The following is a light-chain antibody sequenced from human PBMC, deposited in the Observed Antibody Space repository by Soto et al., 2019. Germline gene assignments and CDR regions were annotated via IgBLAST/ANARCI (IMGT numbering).Light chain of an antibody. Sequence: DIVMTQYPDSLAVSLGERATINCKSSQSVLYSSNNKNYLAWYQQKPGQPPKLLIYWASTRESGVPDRFSGSGSGTDFTLTISSLQAEDVAVYYCQQCYSTPRTFGGGTKVEIK. J-gene: IGKJ4*01. V-gene: IGKV4-1*01. CDR1: QSVLYSSNNKNY. CDR2: WAS. CDR3: QQCYSTPRT.